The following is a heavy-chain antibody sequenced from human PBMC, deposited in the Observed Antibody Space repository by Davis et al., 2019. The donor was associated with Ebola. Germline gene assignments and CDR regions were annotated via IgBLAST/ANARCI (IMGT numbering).Heavy chain of an antibody. V-gene: IGHV3-23*01. Sequence: GGSLRLSCAASGFTVSSNYMSWVRQAPGKGLEWVSAISGSGGSTYYADSVKGRFTISRDNSKNTLYLQMNSLRAEDTAVYYCAKDPLIVATISYYYGMDVWGQGTTVTVSS. CDR3: AKDPLIVATISYYYGMDV. D-gene: IGHD5-12*01. CDR1: GFTVSSNY. J-gene: IGHJ6*02. CDR2: ISGSGGST.